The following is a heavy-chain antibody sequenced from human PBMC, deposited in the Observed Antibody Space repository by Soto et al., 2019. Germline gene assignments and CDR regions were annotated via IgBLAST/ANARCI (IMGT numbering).Heavy chain of an antibody. D-gene: IGHD3-10*01. V-gene: IGHV3-74*01. CDR1: GVTFSSYW. CDR2: MNEDGGTT. J-gene: IGHJ6*02. CDR3: ASDLSGRADV. Sequence: GGALRVSCADSGVTFSSYWMHWVRQAPGEGLVWVSRMNEDGGTTDYADSVKGRFTISRDNAKNTLYLQMNSLRVEDTAVYYCASDLSGRADVWGQGTTVTVSS.